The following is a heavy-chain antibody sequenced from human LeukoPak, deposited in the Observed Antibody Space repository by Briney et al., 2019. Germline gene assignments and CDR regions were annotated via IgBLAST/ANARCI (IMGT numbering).Heavy chain of an antibody. CDR3: AGMGAGYCSGGSCYYYYYYMDV. CDR1: GFTFSSYE. J-gene: IGHJ6*03. Sequence: PGGSLRLSCAASGFTFSSYEMNWVRQAPGKGLEWVSYISSSGSTIYYADSVKGRFTISRDNAKNSLYLQMNSLRAEDTAVYYCAGMGAGYCSGGSCYYYYYYMDVWGKGTTVTVSS. CDR2: ISSSGSTI. V-gene: IGHV3-48*03. D-gene: IGHD2-15*01.